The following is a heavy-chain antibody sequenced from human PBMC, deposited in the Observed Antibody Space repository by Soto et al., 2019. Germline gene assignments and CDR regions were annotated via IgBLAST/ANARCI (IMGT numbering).Heavy chain of an antibody. J-gene: IGHJ4*02. Sequence: GSLRLSCAASGFTFSNFAMSWVRQAPGKGLEWVSAISGGGGNTYYADSVKGRFTISRDNSKNTLYLQMNSLRAEDTAVYYCAKGLWFGESYGLSDYWCQGTLVTVST. V-gene: IGHV3-23*01. CDR1: GFTFSNFA. CDR3: AKGLWFGESYGLSDY. CDR2: ISGGGGNT. D-gene: IGHD3-10*01.